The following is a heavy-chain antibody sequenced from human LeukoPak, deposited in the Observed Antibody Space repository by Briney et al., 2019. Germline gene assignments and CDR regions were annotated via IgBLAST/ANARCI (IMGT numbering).Heavy chain of an antibody. CDR1: GGSFSGYY. D-gene: IGHD5-18*01. Sequence: PSETLSLTCAVYGGSFSGYYWGWIRQPPGKGLEWIGSIYYSGTTHYSPSLESRVTISVDTSKNQFSLKLASVTAADTAIYYCAKGAGGFSYYNWFDPWGQGTLVTVSS. V-gene: IGHV4-34*01. J-gene: IGHJ5*02. CDR3: AKGAGGFSYYNWFDP. CDR2: IYYSGTT.